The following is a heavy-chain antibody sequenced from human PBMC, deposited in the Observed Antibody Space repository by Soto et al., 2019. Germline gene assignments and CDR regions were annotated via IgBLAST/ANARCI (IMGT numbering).Heavy chain of an antibody. CDR3: ARDTAVVVVASTNYYYYYAIDV. Sequence: GASVMVSCKASGYTFTSYGISWVRQAPGQGLEWMGWISAYNGNTNYAQKLQGRVTMTTDTSTSTAYMELRSLRSDDTAVYYCARDTAVVVVASTNYYYYYAIDVWGQGTKGTVSS. CDR1: GYTFTSYG. J-gene: IGHJ6*02. D-gene: IGHD2-15*01. CDR2: ISAYNGNT. V-gene: IGHV1-18*04.